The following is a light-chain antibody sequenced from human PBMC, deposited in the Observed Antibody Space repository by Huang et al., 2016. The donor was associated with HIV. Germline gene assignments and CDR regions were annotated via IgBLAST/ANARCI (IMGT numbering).Light chain of an antibody. Sequence: EIVLTQSPATLSLSPGECATLSCRDSHSVSAYVAWYQQKPGQAPRLLSYGASNRAAGIPARFSGRGSGTDFTLTISSLEPEDFAVYYCQQRSDWPLTFGGGTKVEIK. CDR1: HSVSAY. CDR3: QQRSDWPLT. CDR2: GAS. J-gene: IGKJ4*01. V-gene: IGKV3-11*01.